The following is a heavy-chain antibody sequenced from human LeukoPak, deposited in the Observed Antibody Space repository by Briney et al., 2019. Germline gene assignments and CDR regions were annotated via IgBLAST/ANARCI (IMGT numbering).Heavy chain of an antibody. J-gene: IGHJ4*02. CDR1: GYIFTSYW. Sequence: GESLKISCKGSGYIFTSYWIGWVRQMPGKGLEWMGIIYPGDSDTRYSPSFQGQVTISVDKSISTAYLQWSSLKASDSALYYCARRPHSSSWRFDYWGQGTLVTVSS. CDR3: ARRPHSSSWRFDY. D-gene: IGHD6-13*01. V-gene: IGHV5-51*01. CDR2: IYPGDSDT.